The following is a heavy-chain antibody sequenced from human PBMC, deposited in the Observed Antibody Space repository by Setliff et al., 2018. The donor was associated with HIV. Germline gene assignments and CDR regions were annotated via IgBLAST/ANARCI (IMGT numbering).Heavy chain of an antibody. V-gene: IGHV3-64*01. Sequence: GGSLRLSCAASGFAFSFYAMNWVRQAPGKGLEYVSGINSNGDSSYYANSVKGRFTISRDNSKNTLYLQVGSLRPEDMAVYYCARVWVYAFDIWGQGTMVTV. J-gene: IGHJ3*02. CDR3: ARVWVYAFDI. CDR2: INSNGDSS. D-gene: IGHD1-26*01. CDR1: GFAFSFYA.